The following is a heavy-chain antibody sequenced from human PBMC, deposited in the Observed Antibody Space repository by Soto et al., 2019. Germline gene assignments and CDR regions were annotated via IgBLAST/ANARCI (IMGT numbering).Heavy chain of an antibody. CDR1: GFTFSSYG. V-gene: IGHV3-30*03. CDR3: ARGYYDSSGYYLYYYYYYGMDV. J-gene: IGHJ6*02. D-gene: IGHD3-22*01. CDR2: ISYDGSNK. Sequence: PGGSLRLSCAASGFTFSSYGMHWVRQAPGKGLEWVAVISYDGSNKYYADSVKGRFTISRDNSKNTLYLQTNSLRAEDTAVYYCARGYYDSSGYYLYYYYYYGMDVWGQGTTVTVSS.